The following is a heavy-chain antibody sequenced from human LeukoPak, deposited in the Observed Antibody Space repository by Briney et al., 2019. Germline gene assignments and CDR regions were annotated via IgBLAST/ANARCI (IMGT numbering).Heavy chain of an antibody. CDR3: ARVKSYYYDTSDKDAFDI. V-gene: IGHV1-46*01. Sequence: ASVKVSCKASGYTFTSYYMHWVRQAPGQGLEWMGIINPSGGSTSYAQKFQGRVTMTRDMSTSTAYMELSSLRSEDTAVYYCARVKSYYYDTSDKDAFDIWGQGTMVTVSS. J-gene: IGHJ3*02. CDR1: GYTFTSYY. D-gene: IGHD3-22*01. CDR2: INPSGGST.